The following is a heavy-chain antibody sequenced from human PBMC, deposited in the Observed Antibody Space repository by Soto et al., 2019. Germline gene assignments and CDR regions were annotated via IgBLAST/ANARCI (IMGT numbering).Heavy chain of an antibody. CDR2: IIPILGIA. CDR1: GGTFSSYT. CDR3: AREAFNRDYFDY. Sequence: SVKVSCKASGGTFSSYTISWVRQAPGQGLEWMGRIIPILGIANYAQKFQGRVTITADKSTSTAYMELSSLRSEDTAVYYCAREAFNRDYFDYWGQGIQVTVSS. J-gene: IGHJ4*02. V-gene: IGHV1-69*04.